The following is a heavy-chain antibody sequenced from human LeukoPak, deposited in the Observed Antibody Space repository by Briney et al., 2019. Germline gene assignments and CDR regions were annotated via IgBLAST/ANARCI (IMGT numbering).Heavy chain of an antibody. J-gene: IGHJ4*02. CDR2: IYTSGST. V-gene: IGHV4-61*02. Sequence: PSQTLSLTCTVSGGSISSGGYYWSWIRQPAGKGLEWIGRIYTSGSTNYNPSLKSRVTISVDTSKNQFSLKLSSVTAADTAVYYCARVAQYDFWSGYYRFDYWGQGTLVTVSS. CDR1: GGSISSGGYY. CDR3: ARVAQYDFWSGYYRFDY. D-gene: IGHD3-3*01.